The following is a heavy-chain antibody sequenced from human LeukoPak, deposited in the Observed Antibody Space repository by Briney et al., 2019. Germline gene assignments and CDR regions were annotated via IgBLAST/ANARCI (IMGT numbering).Heavy chain of an antibody. D-gene: IGHD5-18*01. J-gene: IGHJ6*03. CDR2: IYYSGST. CDR1: GGSISSSSYY. Sequence: SETLSLTCTVSGGSISSSSYYWGWIRQPPGKGLEWIGSIYYSGSTYYNPSLKSRVTISVDTSKNQFSLKLSSVTAADTAVYYCASGYSYRVRDYYMDVWGKGTTVTVSS. V-gene: IGHV4-39*07. CDR3: ASGYSYRVRDYYMDV.